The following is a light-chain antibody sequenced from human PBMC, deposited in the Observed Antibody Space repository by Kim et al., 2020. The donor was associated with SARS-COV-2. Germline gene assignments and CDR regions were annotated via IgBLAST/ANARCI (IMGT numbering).Light chain of an antibody. CDR3: QVWDTSSDHPYV. V-gene: IGLV3-21*04. CDR1: NIESKR. J-gene: IGLJ1*01. CDR2: YDS. Sequence: PGKTARVTCGRKNIESKRVHRYQQEPGQAPVLVIYYDSDRPSGIPERFSGSNSGNTATLTISRVEAGDEADYYCQVWDTSSDHPYVFGTGTKVTVL.